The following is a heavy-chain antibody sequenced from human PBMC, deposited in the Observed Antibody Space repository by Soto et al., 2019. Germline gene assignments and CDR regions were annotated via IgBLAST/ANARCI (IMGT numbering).Heavy chain of an antibody. CDR3: AKAGTTYY. Sequence: GSLRLSCAASGFIFSSYAMSWARQAPGKGLEWVSAITGSGGNTFYADSVKGRFTISRDNSKNTLYLQMNSLKTEDTAVYYCAKAGTTYYWGQGTLVTVSS. CDR2: ITGSGGNT. D-gene: IGHD1-7*01. CDR1: GFIFSSYA. J-gene: IGHJ4*02. V-gene: IGHV3-23*01.